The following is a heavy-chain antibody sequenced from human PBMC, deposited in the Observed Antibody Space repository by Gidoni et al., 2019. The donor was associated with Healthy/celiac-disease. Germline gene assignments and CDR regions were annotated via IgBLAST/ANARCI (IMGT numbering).Heavy chain of an antibody. CDR1: GGSISSSSYY. J-gene: IGHJ2*01. Sequence: QLQLQESGPGLVKPSETLSLTCTVSGGSISSSSYYWCWIRQPPGKGLDWIGSIYYSGSTYYNPSLKSRVTISVDTSKNQFSLKLSSVTAADTAVYYCARGELRHFDLWGRGTLVTVSS. V-gene: IGHV4-39*01. CDR3: ARGELRHFDL. D-gene: IGHD1-26*01. CDR2: IYYSGST.